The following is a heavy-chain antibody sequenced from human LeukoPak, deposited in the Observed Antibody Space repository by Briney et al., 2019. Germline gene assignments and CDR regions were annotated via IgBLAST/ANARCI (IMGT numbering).Heavy chain of an antibody. V-gene: IGHV3-30*04. CDR2: ISYDGSNK. D-gene: IGHD1-26*01. CDR1: GFTFSSYA. Sequence: PGRSLRLSCAASGFTFSSYAMHWVRRAPGKGLGGGAVISYDGSNKYYSDSVKGGFTISRDNSKKTLYLQMNSLRAEDTAVYYCARSLVVGATYPYHWGQGTLVTVSS. CDR3: ARSLVVGATYPYH. J-gene: IGHJ5*02.